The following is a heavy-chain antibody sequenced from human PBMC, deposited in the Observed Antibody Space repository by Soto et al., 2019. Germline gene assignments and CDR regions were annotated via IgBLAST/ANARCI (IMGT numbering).Heavy chain of an antibody. D-gene: IGHD6-13*01. CDR1: GFTFSSYW. CDR2: IKQDGSEK. V-gene: IGHV3-7*01. Sequence: GGSLRLSCAASGFTFSSYWMSWVRQAPGKGLEWVANIKQDGSEKYYVDSVKGRFTISRDNAKNSLYLQMNSLRAEDTAVYYCARDVKEYSSSWYGSPYYYYYMDVWGKGTTVTVSS. CDR3: ARDVKEYSSSWYGSPYYYYYMDV. J-gene: IGHJ6*03.